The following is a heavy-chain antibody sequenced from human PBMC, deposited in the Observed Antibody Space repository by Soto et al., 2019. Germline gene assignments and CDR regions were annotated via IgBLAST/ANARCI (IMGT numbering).Heavy chain of an antibody. CDR1: GGSVSSGSYY. D-gene: IGHD6-19*01. J-gene: IGHJ4*02. V-gene: IGHV4-61*01. CDR2: IYYSGST. CDR3: ARDRGYSSGWYPVRLTEGPYYFDY. Sequence: SETLSLTCTVSGGSVSSGSYYWSWIRQPPGKGLEWIGYIYYSGSTNYNPSLKSRVTISVDTSKNQFSLKLSSVTAADTAVYYCARDRGYSSGWYPVRLTEGPYYFDYWGQGTLVTVSS.